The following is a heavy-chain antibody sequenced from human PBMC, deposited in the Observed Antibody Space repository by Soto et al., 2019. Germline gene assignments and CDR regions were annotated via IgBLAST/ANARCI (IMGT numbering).Heavy chain of an antibody. CDR2: IYYSGST. D-gene: IGHD6-6*01. CDR3: ARARYSSSINWFDP. J-gene: IGHJ5*02. CDR1: GGSISSYY. V-gene: IGHV4-59*08. Sequence: SETLSLSCTVSGGSISSYYWSWIRQPPGKGLEWIGYIYYSGSTNYNPSLKSRVTISVDTSKNQFSLKLSSVTAADTAVYYCARARYSSSINWFDPWGQGTLVTVSS.